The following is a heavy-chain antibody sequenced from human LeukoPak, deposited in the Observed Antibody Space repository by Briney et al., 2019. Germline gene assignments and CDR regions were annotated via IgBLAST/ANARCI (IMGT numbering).Heavy chain of an antibody. CDR1: GVSISSYY. CDR3: ARGGSSGWFY. J-gene: IGHJ4*02. CDR2: IYYSGST. D-gene: IGHD6-19*01. V-gene: IGHV4-59*01. Sequence: SETLSLTCTVSGVSISSYYWSWIRQPPGKGLEWIGYIYYSGSTNYNPSLKSRVTISVDTSKNQFSLKLSSVTAADTAVYYCARGGSSGWFYWGQGTLVTVSS.